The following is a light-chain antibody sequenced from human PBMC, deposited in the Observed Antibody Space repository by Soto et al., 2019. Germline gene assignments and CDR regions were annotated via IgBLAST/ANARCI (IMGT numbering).Light chain of an antibody. J-gene: IGKJ1*01. V-gene: IGKV3-15*01. CDR1: QSVRSN. CDR2: GAS. CDR3: QQYNTWPPRT. Sequence: EIVMTQSPATLSVSPGERATLSCRASQSVRSNLAWYQQKPGQAPRLLIFGASNRATGIPARFSGSGSGTDFSLTISSLQSEDFAVYYCQQYNTWPPRTFGPGTKVEIK.